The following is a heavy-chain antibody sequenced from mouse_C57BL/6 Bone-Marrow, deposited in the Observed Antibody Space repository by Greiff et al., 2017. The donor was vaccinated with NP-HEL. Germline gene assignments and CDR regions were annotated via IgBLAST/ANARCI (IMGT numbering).Heavy chain of an antibody. CDR3: ARKGNSGDGFRYFDV. D-gene: IGHD2-3*01. V-gene: IGHV1-22*01. CDR1: GYTFTDYN. Sequence: EVQLQQSGPELVKPGASVKMSCKASGYTFTDYNMHWVKQSHGKSLEWIGYINPNNGGTSYNQKFKGKATLTVNKSSSTAYMELRSLTSEDSAVYYCARKGNSGDGFRYFDVWGTGTTVTVSS. CDR2: INPNNGGT. J-gene: IGHJ1*03.